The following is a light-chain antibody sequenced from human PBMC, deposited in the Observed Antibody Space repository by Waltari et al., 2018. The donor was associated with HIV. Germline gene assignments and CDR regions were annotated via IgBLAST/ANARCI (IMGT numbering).Light chain of an antibody. V-gene: IGLV3-16*01. Sequence: SYELTQPPSVSVSQGQMARITCSGAALTKKYVSWYQQKPGQAPVLVIYKDKERPSGIPERFSGSSSGTMVTLTISGVQAEDEADYYCLSADSSGTYWVFGGGTEVTVL. CDR2: KDK. CDR3: LSADSSGTYWV. CDR1: ALTKKY. J-gene: IGLJ3*02.